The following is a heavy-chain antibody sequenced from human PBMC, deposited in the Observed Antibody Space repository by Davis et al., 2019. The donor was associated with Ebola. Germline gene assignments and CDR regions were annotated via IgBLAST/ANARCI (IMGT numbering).Heavy chain of an antibody. CDR1: GYSISSGFS. Sequence: SETLSLTCTVSGYSISSGFSWGWIRQPPGKGLEWMGSIYHSGTTNYKPSLKSRVTISLDTSKNQFSLKLTSVTAADTAVYYCARELVLRRYFDLWGRGTLVTVSS. CDR3: ARELVLRRYFDL. D-gene: IGHD6-6*01. V-gene: IGHV4-38-2*02. J-gene: IGHJ2*01. CDR2: IYHSGTT.